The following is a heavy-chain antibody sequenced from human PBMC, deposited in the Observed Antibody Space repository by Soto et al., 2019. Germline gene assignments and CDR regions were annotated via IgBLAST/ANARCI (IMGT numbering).Heavy chain of an antibody. CDR1: GYTFTSYD. Sequence: ASVKVSCKASGYTFTSYDINWVRQATGQGLEWMGWMNPNSGNTGYAQKFQGRVTMTRNTSISTAYMELSSLRSEDTAVYYCARGLTIWFGELGYDPWGQGTLVTVSS. CDR3: ARGLTIWFGELGYDP. V-gene: IGHV1-8*01. D-gene: IGHD3-10*01. CDR2: MNPNSGNT. J-gene: IGHJ5*02.